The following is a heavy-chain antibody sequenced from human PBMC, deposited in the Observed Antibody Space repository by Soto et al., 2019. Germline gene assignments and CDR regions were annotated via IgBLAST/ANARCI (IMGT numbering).Heavy chain of an antibody. D-gene: IGHD1-1*01. CDR2: IWYDGSNK. CDR1: GFTFSSYG. V-gene: IGHV3-33*01. Sequence: QVQLVESGGGVVQPGRSLRLSCAASGFTFSSYGMHWVRQAPGKGLEWLAVIWYDGSNKHYADSVKGRFTISRDNSKNTLYLQMNSLRAEDTAVYYCARTTALNWFDPWGQGTLVTVS. J-gene: IGHJ5*02. CDR3: ARTTALNWFDP.